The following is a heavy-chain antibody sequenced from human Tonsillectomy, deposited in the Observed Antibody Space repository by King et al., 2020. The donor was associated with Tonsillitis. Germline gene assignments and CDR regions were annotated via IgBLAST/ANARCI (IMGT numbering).Heavy chain of an antibody. D-gene: IGHD6-19*01. Sequence: VQLVESGGGVVQPGRALRLSCAGSGFSFSNYGMHWVRQAPGKGLVWGAFISYDGKNKYYGESVKGRFTISRDNSKNTLYLQMNRLRAEDTAVYYCARRQGSGWLRGYFDHWGQGILVTVSS. CDR3: ARRQGSGWLRGYFDH. CDR2: ISYDGKNK. J-gene: IGHJ4*02. V-gene: IGHV3-30*03. CDR1: GFSFSNYG.